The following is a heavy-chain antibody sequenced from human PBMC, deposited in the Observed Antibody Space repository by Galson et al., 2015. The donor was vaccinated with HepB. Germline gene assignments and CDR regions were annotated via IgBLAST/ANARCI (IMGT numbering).Heavy chain of an antibody. D-gene: IGHD6-19*01. J-gene: IGHJ4*02. CDR1: GGSISSYY. CDR3: ARDHPYSSGAFDY. CDR2: IYSSGST. Sequence: SETLSLTCTVSGGSISSYYWSWIRQPPGKGLEWIGYIYSSGSTNYNPSLKSRVTISVDTSKNQFSLKLSSVTAADTAVYYCARDHPYSSGAFDYWGQGTLVTVSS. V-gene: IGHV4-59*01.